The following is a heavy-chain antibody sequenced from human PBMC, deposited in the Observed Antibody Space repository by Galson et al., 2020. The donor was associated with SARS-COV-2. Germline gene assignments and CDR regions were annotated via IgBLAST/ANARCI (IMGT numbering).Heavy chain of an antibody. CDR2: ISYDGSNK. D-gene: IGHD3-16*02. J-gene: IGHJ4*02. CDR1: GFTFSSYG. Sequence: GGSLRLSCAASGFTFSSYGMHWVRQAPGKGLEWVAVISYDGSNKYYADSVKGRFTISRDNSKNTLYLQMNSLRAEDTAVYYCAKDPYRPQPLDYWGQGTLVTVSS. V-gene: IGHV3-30*18. CDR3: AKDPYRPQPLDY.